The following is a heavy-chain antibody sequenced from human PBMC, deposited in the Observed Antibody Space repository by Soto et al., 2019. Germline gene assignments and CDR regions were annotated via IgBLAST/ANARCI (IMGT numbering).Heavy chain of an antibody. V-gene: IGHV3-74*01. Sequence: GGSLRLSCAASGFTFSSYWMHWVRQDPGMGRVWVATINTDGTTTQYADSVKGRFTVSRDNARNTLFLQMNGLRAEDTALYYCAKDLSWGQSDYWGQGTLVTVSS. D-gene: IGHD3-16*01. CDR1: GFTFSSYW. CDR3: AKDLSWGQSDY. CDR2: INTDGTTT. J-gene: IGHJ4*02.